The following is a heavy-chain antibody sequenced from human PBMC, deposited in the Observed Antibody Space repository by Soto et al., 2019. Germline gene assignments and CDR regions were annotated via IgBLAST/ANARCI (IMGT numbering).Heavy chain of an antibody. CDR2: ISCSSSTI. D-gene: IGHD5-18*01. J-gene: IGHJ4*02. V-gene: IGHV3-48*02. CDR1: GFAFSSYG. CDR3: ARPRGFSYVLPDY. Sequence: EVQLVESGGGLVQPGGSLRLSCAASGFAFSSYGIDWVRQAPRKRLWWVSYISCSSSTIYYADSVKGRFTISRDNAKNSLYLQMNSLRDEDTAVYYCARPRGFSYVLPDYWGQGTLVTVSS.